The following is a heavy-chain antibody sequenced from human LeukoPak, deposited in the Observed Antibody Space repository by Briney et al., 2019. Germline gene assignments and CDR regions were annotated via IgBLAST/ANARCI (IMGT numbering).Heavy chain of an antibody. Sequence: GGSLRLSCVASRFVFTNYYMSWVRQTPGKGLDWIATISADGHTKYYADSVEGRFTISRDNAKNTLYLQMNSLRVDDTAVYYCARESAGSYWGWGQGTLVTVSS. CDR1: RFVFTNYY. V-gene: IGHV3-11*04. CDR3: ARESAGSYWG. D-gene: IGHD1-26*01. J-gene: IGHJ4*02. CDR2: ISADGHTK.